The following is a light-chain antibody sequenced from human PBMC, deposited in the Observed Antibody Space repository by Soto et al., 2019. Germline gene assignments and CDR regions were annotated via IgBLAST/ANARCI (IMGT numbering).Light chain of an antibody. J-gene: IGKJ4*01. CDR3: QQRSSLPLT. CDR2: DVS. CDR1: QSVSNNY. V-gene: IGKV3-11*01. Sequence: IVLTQSPGTLSLSPGERATLSCRASQSVSNNYLAWYQQKPGQAPRLLIHDVSDRATGIPARFSGSGSGTDFTLTISSLEPEDFSVYYCQQRSSLPLTFGGGTKVDIK.